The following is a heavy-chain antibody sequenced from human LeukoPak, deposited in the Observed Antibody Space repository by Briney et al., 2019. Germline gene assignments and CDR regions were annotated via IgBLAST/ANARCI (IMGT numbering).Heavy chain of an antibody. CDR2: ISGSGGST. CDR3: AKGLFYCSGGSCYSDFTYYFDY. D-gene: IGHD2-15*01. V-gene: IGHV3-23*01. J-gene: IGHJ4*02. Sequence: GGSLRLSCAASGFTFSSYAMSWVRQAPGKGLEWVSAISGSGGSTYYADSVKGRFTISRDNSKNTLHLQMNSLRAEDTAVYYCAKGLFYCSGGSCYSDFTYYFDYWGQGTLVTVSS. CDR1: GFTFSSYA.